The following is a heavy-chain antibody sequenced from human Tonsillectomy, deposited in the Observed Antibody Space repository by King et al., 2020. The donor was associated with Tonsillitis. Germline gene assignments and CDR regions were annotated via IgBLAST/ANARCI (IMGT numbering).Heavy chain of an antibody. J-gene: IGHJ4*02. CDR2: TYYRSKWYN. CDR3: AREWLGQWLALPFDY. CDR1: GDSVSSNSAA. Sequence: VQLQQSGPGLVKPSQTLSLTCAISGDSVSSNSAAWTWIRQSPSRGLEWLGRTYYRSKWYNDYAISVKSRITISPDTPKNQFSLQLNSVTPEDTAVYYCAREWLGQWLALPFDYWGQGALVTVSS. D-gene: IGHD6-19*01. V-gene: IGHV6-1*01.